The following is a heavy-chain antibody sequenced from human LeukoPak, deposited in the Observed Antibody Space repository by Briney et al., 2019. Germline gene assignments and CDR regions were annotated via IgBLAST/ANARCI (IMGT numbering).Heavy chain of an antibody. Sequence: PGGSLRLSCVASGFTVSSRDWMTWVRQTPAKRLEWVAFIRNDGSMKYYADSVKGRFTIYRENSKNTLYLQMNNLRTEDMAVYYCAKSDIIVVSDAKGNWFDPWGQGSLVTVSS. CDR3: AKSDIIVVSDAKGNWFDP. D-gene: IGHD2-2*01. CDR2: IRNDGSMK. J-gene: IGHJ5*02. V-gene: IGHV3-30*02. CDR1: GFTVSSRDW.